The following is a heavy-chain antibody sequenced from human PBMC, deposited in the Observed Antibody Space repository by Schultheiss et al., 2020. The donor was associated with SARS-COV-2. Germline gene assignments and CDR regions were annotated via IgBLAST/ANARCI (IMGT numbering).Heavy chain of an antibody. CDR3: AIDVVKYYYYYYMDV. Sequence: GGSLRLSCAASGFTISNSAMSWVRQAPGKGLEWVSTISGSGISTYTDTVRGRFTISRDNFKNTLHLQMNSLRAEDTAVYYCAIDVVKYYYYYYMDVWGKGTTVTVSS. CDR1: GFTISNSA. J-gene: IGHJ6*03. CDR2: ISGSGIST. D-gene: IGHD4-23*01. V-gene: IGHV3-23*01.